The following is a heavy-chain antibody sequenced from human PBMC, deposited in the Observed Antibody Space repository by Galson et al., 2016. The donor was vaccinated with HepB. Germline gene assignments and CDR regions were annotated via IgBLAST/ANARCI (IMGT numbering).Heavy chain of an antibody. CDR2: ISYDGTKR. J-gene: IGHJ4*02. CDR1: GFTFSSYG. V-gene: IGHV3-30*18. Sequence: SLRLSCAASGFTFSSYGMHWVRQAPGKGLEWVSVISYDGTKRYYADSVKGRFTISRDNSKNTLFLHMNSLRAEDTAVYYCAKDYTLYLTTVTQITDHWGQGALVTVSS. D-gene: IGHD4-11*01. CDR3: AKDYTLYLTTVTQITDH.